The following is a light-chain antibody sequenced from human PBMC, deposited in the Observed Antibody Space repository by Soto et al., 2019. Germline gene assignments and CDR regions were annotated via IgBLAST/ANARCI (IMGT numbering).Light chain of an antibody. V-gene: IGLV1-44*01. CDR3: AAWDDSLNGVV. CDR2: SNI. Sequence: QSVLTQPPSASGTPGQRVTISCSGSSSNIGSNTVNWYQQLPGTAPKLLIYSNIQRPSGVPDRFSGSKSGTSASLAISGLQSEDEADYYGAAWDDSLNGVVFGGGTKLTVL. CDR1: SSNIGSNT. J-gene: IGLJ2*01.